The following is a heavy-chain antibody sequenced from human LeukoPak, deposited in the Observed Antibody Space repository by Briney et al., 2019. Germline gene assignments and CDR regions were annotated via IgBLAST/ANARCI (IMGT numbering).Heavy chain of an antibody. D-gene: IGHD6-19*01. Sequence: GGSLRLSCAASGFTFSSYGMHWVRQAPGKGLEWVAFIRYDGSNKYYADSVKGRFTISRDNAKNSLYLQMNSLRAEDTALYYCARVYSSGAGDYFDYWGQGTLVTVSS. CDR1: GFTFSSYG. J-gene: IGHJ4*02. V-gene: IGHV3-30*02. CDR2: IRYDGSNK. CDR3: ARVYSSGAGDYFDY.